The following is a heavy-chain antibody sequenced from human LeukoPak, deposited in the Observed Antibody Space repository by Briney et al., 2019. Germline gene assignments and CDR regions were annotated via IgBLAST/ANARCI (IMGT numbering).Heavy chain of an antibody. CDR3: ARDLVPYCSGGSCYLRGAFDI. J-gene: IGHJ3*02. CDR1: GFTFSSYG. V-gene: IGHV3-33*01. Sequence: GESLRLSCAASGFTFSSYGMHWVRQAPGKGLEWVAVIWYDGSNKYYADSVKGRFTISRDNSKNTLYLQMNSLRAEDTAVYYCARDLVPYCSGGSCYLRGAFDIWGQGTMVTVSS. CDR2: IWYDGSNK. D-gene: IGHD2-15*01.